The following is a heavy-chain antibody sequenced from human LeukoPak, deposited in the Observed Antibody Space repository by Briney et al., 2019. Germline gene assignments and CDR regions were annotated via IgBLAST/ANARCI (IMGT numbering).Heavy chain of an antibody. J-gene: IGHJ4*02. CDR3: ARDRPVPRSFFDY. D-gene: IGHD6-6*01. Sequence: ASVKVSCKASGYTFTGYYMHWVRPAPGQGLEWMGWINPNSGGTNYAQKFQGRVTMTRDTSISTAYMELSRLRSDDTAVYYCARDRPVPRSFFDYWGQGTLVTVSS. V-gene: IGHV1-2*02. CDR1: GYTFTGYY. CDR2: INPNSGGT.